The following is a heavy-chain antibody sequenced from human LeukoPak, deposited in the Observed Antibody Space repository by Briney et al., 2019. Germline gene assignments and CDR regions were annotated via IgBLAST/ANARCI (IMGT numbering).Heavy chain of an antibody. D-gene: IGHD6-13*01. CDR3: AKDPILTIAAAASSGY. CDR1: GFTFSDYY. CDR2: ISSSGSTI. Sequence: PGGSLRLSCAASGFTFSDYYMSWIRQAPGKGLEWVSYISSSGSTIYYADSVKGRFTISRDNAKNSLYLQMNSLRAEDTAVYYCAKDPILTIAAAASSGYWGQGTLVTVSS. J-gene: IGHJ4*02. V-gene: IGHV3-11*01.